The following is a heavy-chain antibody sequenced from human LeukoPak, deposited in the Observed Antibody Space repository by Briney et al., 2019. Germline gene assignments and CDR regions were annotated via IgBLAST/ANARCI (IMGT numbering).Heavy chain of an antibody. D-gene: IGHD5-18*01. CDR3: ARDERRRAMVLASGYFDY. CDR1: GGSISSSSYY. J-gene: IGHJ4*02. CDR2: IYYSGST. V-gene: IGHV4-39*07. Sequence: SETLSLTCTVSGGSISSSSYYWGWIRQPPGKGLEWIGSIYYSGSTYYNPSLKSRVTISVDTSKNQFSLKLSSVTAADTAVYYCARDERRRAMVLASGYFDYWGQGTLVTVSS.